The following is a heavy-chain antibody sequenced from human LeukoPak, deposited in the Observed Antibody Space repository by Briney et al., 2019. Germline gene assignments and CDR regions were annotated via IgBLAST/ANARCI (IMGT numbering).Heavy chain of an antibody. CDR2: IYTSGST. J-gene: IGHJ4*02. CDR3: ARDSGRKGYFDY. Sequence: PSETLSLTCTVSGGSISSGSYYWSWIRQPAGKGLEWIGRIYTSGSTNYNPSLKSRVTISVDTSKNQFSLKLSSVTAAGTAVYYCARDSGRKGYFDYWGQGTLVTVSS. V-gene: IGHV4-61*02. CDR1: GGSISSGSYY. D-gene: IGHD1-26*01.